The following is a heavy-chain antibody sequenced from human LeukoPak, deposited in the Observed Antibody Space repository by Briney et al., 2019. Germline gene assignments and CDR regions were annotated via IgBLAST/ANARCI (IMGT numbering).Heavy chain of an antibody. V-gene: IGHV4-59*01. D-gene: IGHD3-10*01. CDR3: ARIDPLGFFDD. Sequence: SETLSLHCTVSDDFRSKFYWSWIRQPPGNGLEWIGHLFLSGATNYSPSLKSRLTMSVDRSTMHFSLRLTSVTAADTAVYFCARIDPLGFFDDWGQGMLVTVSS. CDR2: LFLSGAT. CDR1: DDFRSKFY. J-gene: IGHJ4*02.